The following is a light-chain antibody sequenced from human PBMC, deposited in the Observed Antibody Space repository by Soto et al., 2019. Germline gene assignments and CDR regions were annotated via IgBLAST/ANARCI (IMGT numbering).Light chain of an antibody. CDR1: ESVSTN. V-gene: IGKV3-15*01. CDR2: GAS. CDR3: QQYSIWRT. J-gene: IGKJ1*01. Sequence: EIEMTQSPATLSLAPGERVTISCRASESVSTNLAWYQQKAGHAPRLLIYGASTRATGIPARFSGSGSGTEFPLTISVLQSEDFAFYYCQQYSIWRTFGQGTKVEIK.